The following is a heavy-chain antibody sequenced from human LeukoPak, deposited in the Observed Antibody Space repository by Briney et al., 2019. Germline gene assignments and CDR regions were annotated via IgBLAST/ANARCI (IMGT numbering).Heavy chain of an antibody. CDR2: IYYSGST. CDR3: ARHGNDFWVDNYFDY. Sequence: SQTLSLTCTVSGGSISSGGYYWSWIRQHPGKGLEWIGYIYYSGSTNYNPSLKSRVTISVDTSKNQFSLKLSSVTAADTAVYYCARHGNDFWVDNYFDYWGQGTLVTVSS. J-gene: IGHJ4*02. D-gene: IGHD3-3*01. V-gene: IGHV4-31*03. CDR1: GGSISSGGYY.